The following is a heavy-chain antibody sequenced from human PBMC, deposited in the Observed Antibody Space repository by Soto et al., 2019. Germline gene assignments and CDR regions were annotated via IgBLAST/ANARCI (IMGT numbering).Heavy chain of an antibody. D-gene: IGHD2-21*02. J-gene: IGHJ4*02. CDR3: AKGGDNAYDC. CDR1: GFTFRNYA. Sequence: LRLSCAASGFTFRNYAMSWVRQAPGKGLEWVSTLSGGGGSTYYADSVKGRFTISRDNSKNTLYLQLYSLRADDTAEYYCAKGGDNAYDCWGQGTLVTVSS. CDR2: LSGGGGST. V-gene: IGHV3-23*01.